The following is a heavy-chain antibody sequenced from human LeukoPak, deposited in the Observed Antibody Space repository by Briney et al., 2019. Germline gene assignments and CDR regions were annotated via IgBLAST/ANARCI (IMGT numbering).Heavy chain of an antibody. Sequence: SETLSLTCTVSGVSIISSNYYWGWFRQPPGKSLEWIASVFYTGSTRHNPSLKSRVTISIDTSKNEFSLNLSSVTAEDTAVYYCARRPGSSADGILKYYFDYWGQGTLVTVSS. CDR2: VFYTGST. CDR3: ARRPGSSADGILKYYFDY. J-gene: IGHJ4*02. D-gene: IGHD6-13*01. V-gene: IGHV4-39*01. CDR1: GVSIISSNYY.